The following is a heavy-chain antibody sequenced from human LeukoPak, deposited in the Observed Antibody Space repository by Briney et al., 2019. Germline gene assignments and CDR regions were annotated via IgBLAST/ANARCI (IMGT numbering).Heavy chain of an antibody. D-gene: IGHD3-10*01. CDR3: ARDHEYYYGSGSYYPGGCDY. CDR2: INPSGGST. V-gene: IGHV1-46*01. J-gene: IGHJ4*02. Sequence: ASVKVSCKASGYTFTSYYMHWVRQAPGQGLEWMGIINPSGGSTSYAQKFQGRVTMTRDKSTSKVYLELSSLRSEDTAAYYCARDHEYYYGSGSYYPGGCDYWGQGTLVTVSS. CDR1: GYTFTSYY.